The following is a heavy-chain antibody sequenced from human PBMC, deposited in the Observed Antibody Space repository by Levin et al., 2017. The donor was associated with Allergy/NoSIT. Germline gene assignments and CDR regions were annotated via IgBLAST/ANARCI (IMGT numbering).Heavy chain of an antibody. CDR2: IWYDESNE. CDR3: ARDTMVQGAPDNWFDP. Sequence: PGGSLRLSCAASGFTFSSYGMHWVRQAPGKGLEWVAVIWYDESNEYYADSVKGRFTISRDNSKNTLYLQMNSLRAEDTAVYYCARDTMVQGAPDNWFDPWGQGTLVTVSS. D-gene: IGHD3-10*01. CDR1: GFTFSSYG. V-gene: IGHV3-33*01. J-gene: IGHJ5*02.